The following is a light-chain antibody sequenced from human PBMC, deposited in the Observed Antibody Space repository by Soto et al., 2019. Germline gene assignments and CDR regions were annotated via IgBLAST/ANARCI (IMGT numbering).Light chain of an antibody. CDR2: NNH. J-gene: IGLJ2*01. Sequence: QSVLTQPPSVSGAPGQSVTISCTGTSSNIGAGYDIHWYQQTPGTAPKLVIYNNHNRPSGVPDRFSGSKSGTSGSLAITGLQAEDEADYFCQSYDGTLTGVIFGGGTKLTVL. V-gene: IGLV1-40*01. CDR3: QSYDGTLTGVI. CDR1: SSNIGAGYD.